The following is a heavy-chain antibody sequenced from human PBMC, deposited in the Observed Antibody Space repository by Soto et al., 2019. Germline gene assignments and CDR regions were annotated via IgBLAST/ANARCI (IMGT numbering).Heavy chain of an antibody. Sequence: GGSLRLSCAASGFTFSSYAMSWVRRAPGKGLEWVSAISGSGGSTYYADSVKGRFTISRDNSKNTLYLQMNSLRAEDTAVYYCAKDFYGSSWFDPWGQGTLVTVSS. CDR2: ISGSGGST. CDR3: AKDFYGSSWFDP. J-gene: IGHJ5*02. D-gene: IGHD3-10*01. CDR1: GFTFSSYA. V-gene: IGHV3-23*01.